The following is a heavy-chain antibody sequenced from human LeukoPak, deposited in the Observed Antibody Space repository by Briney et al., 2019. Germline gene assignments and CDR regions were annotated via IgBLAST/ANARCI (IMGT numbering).Heavy chain of an antibody. Sequence: PSETLSLTCAVYGGSFSNYYWTWIRQPPGKGLEWIGEIDHSGSSHYNPSLKSRVTISVDTNKNQLSLKLSSVTAADTAVYYCARGLEDRISIFGVVKFYYFDFWGQGTLVTVSS. V-gene: IGHV4-34*01. CDR3: ARGLEDRISIFGVVKFYYFDF. D-gene: IGHD3-3*01. CDR1: GGSFSNYY. J-gene: IGHJ4*02. CDR2: IDHSGSS.